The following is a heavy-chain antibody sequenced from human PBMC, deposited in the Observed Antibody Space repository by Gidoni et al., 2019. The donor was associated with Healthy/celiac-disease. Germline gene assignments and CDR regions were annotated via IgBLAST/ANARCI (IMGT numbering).Heavy chain of an antibody. D-gene: IGHD1-26*01. J-gene: IGHJ3*02. CDR2: IDPSDSYT. V-gene: IGHV5-10-1*03. CDR3: ASVVGGHDAFDI. Sequence: EVQLVQSGAEVTQPGESLRFSCKGSGYSFTSYWISWVRQMPGKGLEWMGRIDPSDSYTNYSPSFQGHVTISADKSISTAYLQWSSLKASDTAMYYCASVVGGHDAFDIWGQGTMVTVSS. CDR1: GYSFTSYW.